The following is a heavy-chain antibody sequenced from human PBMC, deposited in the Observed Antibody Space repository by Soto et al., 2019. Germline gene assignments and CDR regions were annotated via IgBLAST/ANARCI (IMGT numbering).Heavy chain of an antibody. CDR1: GFTFSSYG. J-gene: IGHJ3*02. Sequence: QVQLVESGGGVVQPGRSLRLSCAASGFTFSSYGMHWDRQAPGKGLEWVAVISYDGSNKYYADSVKGRFTISRDNSENTLYLQMNSLRAADTAVYYCANLGVVGGAFDIWGQGTMVTVSS. CDR3: ANLGVVGGAFDI. D-gene: IGHD2-21*01. V-gene: IGHV3-30*18. CDR2: ISYDGSNK.